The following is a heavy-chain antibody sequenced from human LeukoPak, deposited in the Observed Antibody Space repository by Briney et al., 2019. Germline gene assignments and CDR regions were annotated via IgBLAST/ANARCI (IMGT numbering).Heavy chain of an antibody. J-gene: IGHJ5*02. Sequence: PSETLSLTCSVSGGSVNNYYWSWIRQPPGKGLEWIGYIYYSGSTNYNPSLKSRVTISVDTSKNQFSLKLNSVTTADTAVYYCASYGSGSYRFDPWGQGTLVTVSS. D-gene: IGHD3-10*01. CDR2: IYYSGST. V-gene: IGHV4-59*02. CDR3: ASYGSGSYRFDP. CDR1: GGSVNNYY.